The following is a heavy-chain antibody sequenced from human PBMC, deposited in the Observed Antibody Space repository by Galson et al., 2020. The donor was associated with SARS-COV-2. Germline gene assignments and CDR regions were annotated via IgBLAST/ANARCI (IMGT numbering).Heavy chain of an antibody. CDR3: AAPYYYDSSGFN. CDR2: INSDGSST. V-gene: IGHV3-74*01. D-gene: IGHD3-22*01. CDR1: GFTFSSYW. J-gene: IGHJ4*02. Sequence: GGSLRLSCAASGFTFSSYWMHWVRQAPGKGLVWVSRINSDGSSTSYADSVKGRFTISRDNAKNTLYLQMNSLRAEDTAVYYCAAPYYYDSSGFNWGQGTLVTVSS.